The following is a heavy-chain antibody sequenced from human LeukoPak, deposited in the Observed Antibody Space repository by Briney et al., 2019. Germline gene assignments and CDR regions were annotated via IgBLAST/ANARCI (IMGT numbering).Heavy chain of an antibody. V-gene: IGHV3-74*01. D-gene: IGHD2/OR15-2a*01. J-gene: IGHJ4*02. Sequence: GGSLRLSCAASGFTFSSYWMHWVRQVPGKGLVWVSHINSDGSWTSYADSVKGRFTISKDNAKNTVYLQMNSLRVEDTAVYYCVSFYETYWGRGTLVTVSS. CDR1: GFTFSSYW. CDR2: INSDGSWT. CDR3: VSFYETY.